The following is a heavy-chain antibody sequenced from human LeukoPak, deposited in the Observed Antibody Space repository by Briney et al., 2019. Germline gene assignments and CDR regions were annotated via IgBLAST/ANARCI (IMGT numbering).Heavy chain of an antibody. D-gene: IGHD4-17*01. CDR1: GFTFSSCW. J-gene: IGHJ2*01. Sequence: PGGSLRLSCAASGFTFSSCWMHWVRQAPGKGLVWVSRINSDGSSTSYADSVKGRFTISRDNAKNTLYLQMNSLRVEDTAVYYCARDLDGDYGWHFDLWGRGTLVTVSS. CDR3: ARDLDGDYGWHFDL. CDR2: INSDGSST. V-gene: IGHV3-74*01.